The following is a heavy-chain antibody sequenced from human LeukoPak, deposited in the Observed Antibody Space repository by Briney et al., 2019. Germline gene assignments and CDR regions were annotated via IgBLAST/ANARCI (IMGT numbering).Heavy chain of an antibody. V-gene: IGHV3-9*01. CDR1: GFTFSSYS. J-gene: IGHJ3*02. D-gene: IGHD3-22*01. CDR3: AKDIHDYDSSGKIMRSAFDI. Sequence: PGGSLRLSCAASGFTFSSYSMNWVRQAPGKGLEWVSGISWNSGSIGYADSVKGRFTISRDNAKNSLYLQMNSLRAEDTALYYCAKDIHDYDSSGKIMRSAFDIWGQGTMVTVSS. CDR2: ISWNSGSI.